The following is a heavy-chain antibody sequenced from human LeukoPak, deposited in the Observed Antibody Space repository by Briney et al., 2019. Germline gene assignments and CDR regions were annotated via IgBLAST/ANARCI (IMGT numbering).Heavy chain of an antibody. Sequence: SETLSLTCAVSGYSISSGYYWGWIRQPPGKGLEWIGSIYHSGSTYYNPSLKSRVTISVDTSKNQFSLKLSSVTAADTAVYYCARDRGVYSYGYIRYFDYWGQGTLVTVSS. CDR3: ARDRGVYSYGYIRYFDY. J-gene: IGHJ4*02. V-gene: IGHV4-38-2*02. CDR2: IYHSGST. CDR1: GYSISSGYY. D-gene: IGHD5-18*01.